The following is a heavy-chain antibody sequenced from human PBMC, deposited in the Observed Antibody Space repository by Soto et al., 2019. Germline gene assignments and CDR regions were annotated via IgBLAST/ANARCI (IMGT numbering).Heavy chain of an antibody. V-gene: IGHV4-30-2*01. J-gene: IGHJ5*02. Sequence: PSETLSLTCAVSGGSISSGGYSWSWIRQPPGKGLEWIGYIYHSGSTYYNPSLKSRVTISVDRSKNQFSLKLSSVTAADTAVYYCARGYSPYKSRGYDCWFDPWGQGTLVTVSS. CDR2: IYHSGST. D-gene: IGHD5-12*01. CDR1: GGSISSGGYS. CDR3: ARGYSPYKSRGYDCWFDP.